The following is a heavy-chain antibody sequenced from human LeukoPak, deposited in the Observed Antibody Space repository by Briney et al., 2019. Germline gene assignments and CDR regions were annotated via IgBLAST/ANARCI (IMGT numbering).Heavy chain of an antibody. CDR3: GTGRFVWFGTRGRNRYYFDY. Sequence: SETLSLTCAVYGGSFSGYYWSWIRQPPGKGLEWIGEINHSRSTNYNPSLKSRVTISVDTSKNQFSLKLNSVTTADTAVYYCGTGRFVWFGTRGRNRYYFDYWGQGTLVTVSS. CDR2: INHSRST. V-gene: IGHV4-34*01. CDR1: GGSFSGYY. D-gene: IGHD3-10*01. J-gene: IGHJ4*02.